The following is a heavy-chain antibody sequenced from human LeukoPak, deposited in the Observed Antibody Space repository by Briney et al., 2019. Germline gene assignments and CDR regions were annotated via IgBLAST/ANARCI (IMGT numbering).Heavy chain of an antibody. CDR3: ARDTYYDFWSGSYDY. J-gene: IGHJ4*02. V-gene: IGHV4-38-2*02. Sequence: SETLSLTYTVSGYSISCGYYWGWIRQPPGKGLEWIGSIYHSGSTYYNPSLKSRVTISVDTSKNQFSLKLSSVTAADTAVYYCARDTYYDFWSGSYDYWGQGTLVTVSS. CDR2: IYHSGST. D-gene: IGHD3-3*01. CDR1: GYSISCGYY.